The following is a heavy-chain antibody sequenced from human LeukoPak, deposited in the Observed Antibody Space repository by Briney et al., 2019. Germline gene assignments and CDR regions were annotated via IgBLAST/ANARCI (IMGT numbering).Heavy chain of an antibody. V-gene: IGHV3-23*01. CDR3: AKDMYYDSSGYHDY. J-gene: IGHJ4*02. D-gene: IGHD3-22*01. CDR1: GFTFSSYA. Sequence: PGGSLRLSCAASGFTFSSYAMSWVRQAPGKGLEWVSATSGSGGSTYYADSVKGRFTISRDNSKNTLYLQMNSLRAEDTAVYYCAKDMYYDSSGYHDYWGQGTLVTVSS. CDR2: TSGSGGST.